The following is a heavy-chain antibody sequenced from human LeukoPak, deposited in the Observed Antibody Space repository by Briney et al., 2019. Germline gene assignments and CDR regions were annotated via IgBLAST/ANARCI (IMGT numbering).Heavy chain of an antibody. V-gene: IGHV3-23*01. CDR3: AKEEMPHAFDL. D-gene: IGHD5-24*01. J-gene: IGHJ3*01. CDR1: GIPLPGFS. Sequence: GAPRIPFSTSGIPLPGFSMKWVRQAPGRGLELVAVISGPGPSTVYADSVKGRFTTSRDNSKNTLFLQLDSLRVEDTAIYYCAKEEMPHAFDLWGQGTMVTVSS. CDR2: ISGPGPST.